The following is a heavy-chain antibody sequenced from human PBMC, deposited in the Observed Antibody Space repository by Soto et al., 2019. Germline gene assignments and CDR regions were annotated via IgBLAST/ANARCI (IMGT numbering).Heavy chain of an antibody. Sequence: ASVKVSCKASGFTFTAYYMHWVRQAPGQGLEWMGWINPNSGGTNYAQKFQGRVTMTRDTSISTAYMELSSLASDDSAVYYCARSSFNYDSSGPQGYWGQGTLVTVSS. CDR3: ARSSFNYDSSGPQGY. CDR1: GFTFTAYY. V-gene: IGHV1-2*02. J-gene: IGHJ4*02. D-gene: IGHD3-22*01. CDR2: INPNSGGT.